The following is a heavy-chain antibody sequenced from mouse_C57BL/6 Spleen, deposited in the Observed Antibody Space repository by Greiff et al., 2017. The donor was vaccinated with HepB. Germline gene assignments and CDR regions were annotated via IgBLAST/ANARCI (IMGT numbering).Heavy chain of an antibody. Sequence: QVQLQQSGAELVRPGTSVKVSCKASGYAFTNYLIEWVKQRPGQGLEWIGVINPGSGGTNYNEKFKGKATLTADKSSSTAYMQLSSLTSEDSAVYFCARSGYYSNWYFDVWGTGTTVTVSS. D-gene: IGHD2-5*01. V-gene: IGHV1-54*01. J-gene: IGHJ1*03. CDR2: INPGSGGT. CDR3: ARSGYYSNWYFDV. CDR1: GYAFTNYL.